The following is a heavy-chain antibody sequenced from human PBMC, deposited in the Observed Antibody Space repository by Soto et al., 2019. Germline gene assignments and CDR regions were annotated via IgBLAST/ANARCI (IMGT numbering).Heavy chain of an antibody. CDR1: GGSINSGDYY. CDR3: ARDRRWLPRGPNNWLDL. Sequence: SETLSLTCTVSGGSINSGDYYWTWVRQPPXKGLEWIGYIYYDGNSQHNPSLKSRVTMSIDTSKNQFSLNLSSVTAADTAVYYCARDRRWLPRGPNNWLDLWGQGTQVTVSS. V-gene: IGHV4-30-4*01. D-gene: IGHD5-12*01. CDR2: IYYDGNS. J-gene: IGHJ5*02.